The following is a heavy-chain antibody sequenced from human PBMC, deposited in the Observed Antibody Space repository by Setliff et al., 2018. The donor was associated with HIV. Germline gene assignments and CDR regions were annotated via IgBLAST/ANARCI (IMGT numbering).Heavy chain of an antibody. CDR1: GGSISSSDYF. CDR3: AREGGYSNYGNFDY. D-gene: IGHD4-4*01. J-gene: IGHJ4*02. Sequence: SETLSLTCTVSGGSISSSDYFWGWIRQSPGKGLVWIGSIYHSGSTNYNPSLKSRVTISVDTSKNHFSLKLNSVTAADTAVYYCAREGGYSNYGNFDYWGQGTLVTVSS. CDR2: IYHSGST. V-gene: IGHV4-39*02.